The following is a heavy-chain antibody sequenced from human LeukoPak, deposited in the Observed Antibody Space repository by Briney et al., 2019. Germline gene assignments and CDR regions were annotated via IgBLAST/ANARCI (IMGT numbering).Heavy chain of an antibody. CDR3: AKGDYYYMDV. CDR1: GGSISSSSYY. J-gene: IGHJ6*03. V-gene: IGHV4-39*07. CDR2: IYYSGST. Sequence: SETLSLTCSVSGGSISSSSYYWGWIRQPPGKGLEWIVSIYYSGSTYYNPSLKSRVTISVDTSKNQFSLKLSSVTAADTAVYYCAKGDYYYMDVWGKGTTVTVSS.